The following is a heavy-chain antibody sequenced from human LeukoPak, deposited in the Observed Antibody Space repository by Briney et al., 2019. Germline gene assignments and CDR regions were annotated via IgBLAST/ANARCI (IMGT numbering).Heavy chain of an antibody. Sequence: ASVKVSCKASGYTFTSYGISWVRQAPGQGLEWMGWINPNSGDTYYAQKFQGWVTMTRDTSINTAYMELRRLKSDDTAVFYCARNDYSNLLGLGVWGQGSTVIVSS. D-gene: IGHD4-11*01. CDR3: ARNDYSNLLGLGV. CDR1: GYTFTSYG. J-gene: IGHJ6*02. CDR2: INPNSGDT. V-gene: IGHV1-2*04.